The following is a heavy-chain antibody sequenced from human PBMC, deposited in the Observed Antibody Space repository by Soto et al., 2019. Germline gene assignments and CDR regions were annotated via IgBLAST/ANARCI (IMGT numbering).Heavy chain of an antibody. J-gene: IGHJ4*02. V-gene: IGHV3-30*18. CDR2: ISYDGSNK. Sequence: PGGSLRLSCAASGFTFSSYGMHWVRQAPGKGLEWVAVISYDGSNKYYADSVKGRFTISRDNSKNTLYLQMNSLRAEDTAVYYCAKEGPGTFLFDYWGQGTLVTVSS. CDR1: GFTFSSYG. CDR3: AKEGPGTFLFDY.